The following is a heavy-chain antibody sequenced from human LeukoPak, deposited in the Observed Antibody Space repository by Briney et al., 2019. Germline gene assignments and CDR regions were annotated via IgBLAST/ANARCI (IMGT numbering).Heavy chain of an antibody. J-gene: IGHJ5*02. CDR3: ARGRPDGSGSYYKFDP. V-gene: IGHV4-39*01. D-gene: IGHD3-10*01. CDR2: IYYSGRT. Sequence: SETLSLTCSVSAGSISSSNYYWGWIRQPPGKGLEWIGSIYYSGRTYYNPSLKSRVTISVDTSKKQFSLKLSSVTAADTAVYYCARGRPDGSGSYYKFDPWGQGTLVTVSS. CDR1: AGSISSSNYY.